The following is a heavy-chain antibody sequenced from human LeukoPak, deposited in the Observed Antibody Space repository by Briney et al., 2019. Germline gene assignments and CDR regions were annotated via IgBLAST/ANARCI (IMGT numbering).Heavy chain of an antibody. CDR2: INPSGGST. J-gene: IGHJ4*02. CDR1: GYTFTSYY. D-gene: IGHD3-10*02. CDR3: ARDVRDY. Sequence: SVNVSCKESGYTFTSYYMHSVRQAAGQGLEWMGIINPSGGSTSYAQKVQGRVTMTRDTYPSTVYMELSSLRCEETAVCYCARDVRDYWGQGTLVTVSS. V-gene: IGHV1-46*01.